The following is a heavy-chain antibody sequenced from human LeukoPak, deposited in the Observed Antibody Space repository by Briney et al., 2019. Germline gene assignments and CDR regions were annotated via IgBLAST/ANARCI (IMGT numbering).Heavy chain of an antibody. CDR1: GFIFGDYA. V-gene: IGHV3-11*01. CDR2: VSSSGSGSTI. J-gene: IGHJ3*02. CDR3: ARRTPLRAFDI. Sequence: GGSLRLSCTTSGFIFGDYAVSWFRQAPGKGLEWLSYVSSSGSGSTIYYADSVKGRFTISRDNAKNSLHLQMNSLRADDTAVYYCARRTPLRAFDIWGQGAMVTVSS.